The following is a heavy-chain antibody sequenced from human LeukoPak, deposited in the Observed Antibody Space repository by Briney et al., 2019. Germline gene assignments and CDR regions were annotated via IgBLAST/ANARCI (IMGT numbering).Heavy chain of an antibody. Sequence: GGSLRLSCAASGFTFSSYAMHWVRQAPGKGLEWVAVISYDGSNKYYADSVKGRFTISRDNSKNTLYLQMNSLRAEDTAVYYCARTGVAVTSFDYWGQGTLVTVSS. CDR1: GFTFSSYA. D-gene: IGHD2-21*02. CDR3: ARTGVAVTSFDY. V-gene: IGHV3-30-3*01. J-gene: IGHJ4*02. CDR2: ISYDGSNK.